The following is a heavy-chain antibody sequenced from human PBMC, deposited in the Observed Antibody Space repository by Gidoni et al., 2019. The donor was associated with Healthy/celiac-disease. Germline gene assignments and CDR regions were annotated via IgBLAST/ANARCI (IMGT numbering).Heavy chain of an antibody. CDR3: ASRIAAAGTSDDY. Sequence: QVQLQESGPGLVKPSETLSLTCAVSGYSISSGYYWGWIRQPPGKGLEWIGSIYHSGSTYYNPSLKSRVTISVDTSKNQFSLKLSSVTAADTAVYYCASRIAAAGTSDDYWGQGTLVTVSS. CDR2: IYHSGST. CDR1: GYSISSGYY. J-gene: IGHJ4*02. V-gene: IGHV4-38-2*01. D-gene: IGHD6-13*01.